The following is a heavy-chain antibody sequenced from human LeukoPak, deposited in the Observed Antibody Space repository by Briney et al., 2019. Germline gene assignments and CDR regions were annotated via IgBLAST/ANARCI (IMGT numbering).Heavy chain of an antibody. CDR2: INPNSGGT. Sequence: ASVKVSCKASGYTFTGYYMHWVRQAPGQGLEWMGWINPNSGGTNYAQKFQGRVTITRDTSASTAYMELSTLRSEDTAVYYCARDGSEWQLLLDSWGQGTLVTVSS. CDR3: ARDGSEWQLLLDS. CDR1: GYTFTGYY. J-gene: IGHJ4*02. V-gene: IGHV1-2*02. D-gene: IGHD1-26*01.